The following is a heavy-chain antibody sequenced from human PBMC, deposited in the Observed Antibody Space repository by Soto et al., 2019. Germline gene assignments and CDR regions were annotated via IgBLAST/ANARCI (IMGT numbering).Heavy chain of an antibody. V-gene: IGHV3-74*01. CDR3: ARGGAMGVDY. Sequence: GGALRLSCTASGFTFNTHWMHWVRQAPGKGLVWVSRIYFDGITTNYADSVKGRLTVSRDNAKNTVYLHVNTLRDEDTAVYYCARGGAMGVDYWGQGTLVTVSS. CDR1: GFTFNTHW. D-gene: IGHD1-26*01. CDR2: IYFDGITT. J-gene: IGHJ4*02.